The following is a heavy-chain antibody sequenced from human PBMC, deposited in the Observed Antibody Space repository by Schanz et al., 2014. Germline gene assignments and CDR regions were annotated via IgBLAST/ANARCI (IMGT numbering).Heavy chain of an antibody. Sequence: EVQLVESGGGLVQPGGSLRLSCAASGFIVSSNYMSWVRQAPGKGLEWVSCITGGSTTYTYYADSVRGRFTISRDNAKSSVYLQMNSLRAEDTAVYYCAKHRHYADNNGYPGIDYWGQGTLVTVS. CDR3: AKHRHYADNNGYPGIDY. CDR1: GFIVSSNY. V-gene: IGHV3-21*01. J-gene: IGHJ4*02. CDR2: ITGGSTTYT. D-gene: IGHD3-16*01.